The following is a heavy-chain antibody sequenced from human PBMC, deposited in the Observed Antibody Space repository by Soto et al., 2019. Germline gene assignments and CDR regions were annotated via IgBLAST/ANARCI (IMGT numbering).Heavy chain of an antibody. J-gene: IGHJ4*02. D-gene: IGHD5-12*01. V-gene: IGHV3-7*01. CDR3: AREGGYSVYGRFDY. CDR1: GFTFSSYW. Sequence: EVQLVESGGGLVQPGGSLRLSCAASGFTFSSYWMSWVRQAPGKGLEWVANIKQDGSEKYYVDSVKGRFTISRDNAKNSLYLQMNSLRAEDTAVYYCAREGGYSVYGRFDYWGQGTLVIVSS. CDR2: IKQDGSEK.